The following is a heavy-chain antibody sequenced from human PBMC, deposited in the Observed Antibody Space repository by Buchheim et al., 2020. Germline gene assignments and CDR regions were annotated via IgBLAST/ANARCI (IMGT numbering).Heavy chain of an antibody. D-gene: IGHD3-3*02. CDR1: GASVDTSIYY. Sequence: QLQMLESGPGLVKPSETLSLPCTISGASVDTSIYYWGWIRQSPGKGLEWIGSIFYGGSTQYNPSLKSRVTISVDMSRNEFSLELTSVTAADTAVYFCAKSISWYFGDWGQG. J-gene: IGHJ4*02. CDR3: AKSISWYFGD. CDR2: IFYGGST. V-gene: IGHV4-39*01.